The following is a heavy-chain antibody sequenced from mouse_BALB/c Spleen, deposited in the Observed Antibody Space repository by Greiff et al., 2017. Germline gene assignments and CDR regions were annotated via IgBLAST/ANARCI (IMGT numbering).Heavy chain of an antibody. D-gene: IGHD3-2*01. Sequence: VKVVESGPGLVAPSQSLSITCTVSGFSLTSYGVHWVRQPPGKGLEWLGVIWAGGSTNYNSALMSRLSISKDNSKSQVFLKMNSLQTDDTPTYYSAREDSAGSGAGGQGTTLTLSS. CDR2: IWAGGST. CDR3: AREDSAGSGA. V-gene: IGHV2-9*02. J-gene: IGHJ2*01. CDR1: GFSLTSYG.